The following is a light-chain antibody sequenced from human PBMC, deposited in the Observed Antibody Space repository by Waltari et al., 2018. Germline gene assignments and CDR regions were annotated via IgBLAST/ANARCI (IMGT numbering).Light chain of an antibody. CDR2: SKD. CDR1: SLRNHY. V-gene: IGLV3-19*01. CDR3: QSRDSSCNHVV. J-gene: IGLJ1*01. Sequence: SSELTQDPAVSVALGQTVRITCQGDSLRNHYANWYQQKPGQAPVLVIYSKDNRHPEIPDRLSGSSSDNTAALTITGAQAEDEAYYYCQSRDSSCNHVVFGTGTKVTVL.